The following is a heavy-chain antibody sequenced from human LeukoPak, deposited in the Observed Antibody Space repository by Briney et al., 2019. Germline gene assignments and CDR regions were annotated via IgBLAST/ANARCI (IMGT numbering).Heavy chain of an antibody. CDR3: ARGRPHGSDY. Sequence: PGGSLRLSCAASGFTFSSYWMNWVRQAPGKGLVGVSRIASDGSSTTYADSVKGRFSISRDNAKNTLYLQMNSLRVEDTAVYYCARGRPHGSDYWGQGTLVTVSS. CDR1: GFTFSSYW. CDR2: IASDGSST. J-gene: IGHJ4*02. V-gene: IGHV3-74*01. D-gene: IGHD2-15*01.